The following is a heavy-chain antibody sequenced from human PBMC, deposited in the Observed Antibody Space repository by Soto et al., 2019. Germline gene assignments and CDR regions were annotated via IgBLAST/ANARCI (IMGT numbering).Heavy chain of an antibody. V-gene: IGHV4-4*02. CDR3: ARDITRQNYYYYYYGMDV. CDR2: IYHSGST. Sequence: SETLSLTCAVSGGSMSSSNWWSWVRQPPGKGLEWIGEIYHSGSTNYNPSLKSRVTISVDKSKNQFSLKLSSVTAADTAVYYCARDITRQNYYYYYYGMDVWGQGTTVTVSS. J-gene: IGHJ6*02. D-gene: IGHD1-7*01. CDR1: GGSMSSSNW.